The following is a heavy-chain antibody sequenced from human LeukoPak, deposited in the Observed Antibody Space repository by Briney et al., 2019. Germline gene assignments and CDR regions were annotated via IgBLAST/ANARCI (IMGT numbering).Heavy chain of an antibody. CDR1: GFTVSSNY. J-gene: IGHJ6*02. D-gene: IGHD6-13*01. CDR3: ARAVSSLYGMDV. Sequence: GALRLSCAASGFTVSSNYMSWVRQAPGKGLEWVSVIYSGGSTYYADSVKGRFTISRDNSKNTLYLQMNSLRAEDTAVYYYARAVSSLYGMDVWGQGTTVTVSS. V-gene: IGHV3-53*01. CDR2: IYSGGST.